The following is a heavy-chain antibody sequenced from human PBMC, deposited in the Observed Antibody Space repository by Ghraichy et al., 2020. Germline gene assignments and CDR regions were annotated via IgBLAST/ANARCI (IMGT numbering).Heavy chain of an antibody. CDR1: GGTFSSYA. CDR3: ARGALGYCSSTSCYGGALNHDY. Sequence: SVKVSCKASGGTFSSYAISWVRQAPGQGLEWMGGIIPIFGTANYAQKFQGRVTITADESTSTAYMELSSLRSEDTAVYYCARGALGYCSSTSCYGGALNHDYWGQGTLVTVSS. V-gene: IGHV1-69*13. D-gene: IGHD2-2*01. CDR2: IIPIFGTA. J-gene: IGHJ4*02.